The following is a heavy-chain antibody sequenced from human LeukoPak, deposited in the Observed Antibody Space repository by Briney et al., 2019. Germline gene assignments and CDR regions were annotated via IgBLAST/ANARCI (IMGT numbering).Heavy chain of an antibody. CDR2: IYYSGST. Sequence: PSETLSLTCTVSGGSISSYYWSWIRQPPGKGLEWIGDIYYSGSTYYNPSLKSRVTISEDTSKNQFSLKRSSVTAADTAVNSGARTKGGSYSIDDWGQGTLVTVSS. CDR3: ARTKGGSYSIDD. D-gene: IGHD1-26*01. V-gene: IGHV4-59*01. J-gene: IGHJ4*02. CDR1: GGSISSYY.